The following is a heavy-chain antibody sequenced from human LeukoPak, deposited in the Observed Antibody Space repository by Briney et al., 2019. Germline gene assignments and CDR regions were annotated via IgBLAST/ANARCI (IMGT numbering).Heavy chain of an antibody. V-gene: IGHV1-46*01. Sequence: AASVKVSCKASGYSFTSHYMHWVRQAPGQGLEWMGLINPSGSSTLYAQKFQGRVTMTRDMSTTTDYMELSSLRSEDTAAYYCAKDGNWARFENWGQGTLVTVSS. CDR1: GYSFTSHY. J-gene: IGHJ4*02. D-gene: IGHD7-27*01. CDR3: AKDGNWARFEN. CDR2: INPSGSST.